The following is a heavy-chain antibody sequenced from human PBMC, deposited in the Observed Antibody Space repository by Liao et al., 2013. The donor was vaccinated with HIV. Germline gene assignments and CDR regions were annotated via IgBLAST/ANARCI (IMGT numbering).Heavy chain of an antibody. CDR3: ARNVLKDLYCSSTSCYARSWFDP. J-gene: IGHJ5*02. CDR2: IYTSGST. Sequence: QVQLQESGPGLVKPSQTLSLTCTVSGGSISSGSYYWSWIRQPAGKGLEWIGRIYTSGSTNYNPSLKSRVTISVDTSKNQFSLKLSSVTAADTAVSYCARNVLKDLYCSSTSCYARSWFDPWGQGTLVTVSS. V-gene: IGHV4-61*02. D-gene: IGHD2-2*01. CDR1: GGSISSGSYY.